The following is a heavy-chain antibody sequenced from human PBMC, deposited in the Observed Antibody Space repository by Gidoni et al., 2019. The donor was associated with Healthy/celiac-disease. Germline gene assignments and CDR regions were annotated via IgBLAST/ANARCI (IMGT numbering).Heavy chain of an antibody. Sequence: QVQLQESGPGLVKPSETLSLTCTVSGGSVSSGSYYWSWIRQPPGKGLEWIGYIYYSGSTNYNPSLKSRVTISVDTSKNQFSLKLSSVTAADTAVYYCARDPGRSGYGNWGQGTLVTVSS. J-gene: IGHJ4*02. CDR1: GGSVSSGSYY. D-gene: IGHD3-10*01. CDR3: ARDPGRSGYGN. CDR2: IYYSGST. V-gene: IGHV4-61*01.